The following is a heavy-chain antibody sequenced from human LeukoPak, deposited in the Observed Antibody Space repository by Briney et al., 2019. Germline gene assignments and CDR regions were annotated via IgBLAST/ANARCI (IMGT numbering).Heavy chain of an antibody. D-gene: IGHD3-10*01. CDR1: GYTFTSFG. CDR2: ISAYNGNT. V-gene: IGHV1-18*01. Sequence: ASVKVSCKASGYTFTSFGISWVRQAPGQGLEWMGWISAYNGNTNYAQKLQGRVTMTTDTSTSTAYMELRSLRSDDTAVYYCARARRITMVRGVINPMGDYWGQGTLVTVSS. CDR3: ARARRITMVRGVINPMGDY. J-gene: IGHJ4*02.